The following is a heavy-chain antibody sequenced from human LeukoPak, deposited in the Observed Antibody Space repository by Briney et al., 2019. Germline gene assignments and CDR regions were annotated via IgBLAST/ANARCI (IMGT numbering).Heavy chain of an antibody. CDR2: IYTSGST. V-gene: IGHV4-4*07. Sequence: PSETLSLTCTVSGGSISSYYWSWIRQPAGKGLEWIGRIYTSGSTNYNPSLKSRVTMSVDTSKNQFSLKLSSVTAADTAVYYCARGRYCSSTSCHHFDYWGQGTLVTVSS. CDR1: GGSISSYY. D-gene: IGHD2-2*01. J-gene: IGHJ4*02. CDR3: ARGRYCSSTSCHHFDY.